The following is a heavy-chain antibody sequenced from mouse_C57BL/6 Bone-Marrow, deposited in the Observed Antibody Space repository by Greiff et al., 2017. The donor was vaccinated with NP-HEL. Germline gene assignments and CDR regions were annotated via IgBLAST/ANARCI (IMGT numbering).Heavy chain of an antibody. Sequence: VQLQESGAELARPGASVKLSCKASGYTFTSYGISWVKQRTGQGLEWIGEIYPRSGNTYYNEKFKGKATLTADKSSSTAYMELRSLTSEDSAVYFCARADEGGAMDYWGQGTSVTVSS. V-gene: IGHV1-81*01. CDR2: IYPRSGNT. J-gene: IGHJ4*01. CDR1: GYTFTSYG. CDR3: ARADEGGAMDY.